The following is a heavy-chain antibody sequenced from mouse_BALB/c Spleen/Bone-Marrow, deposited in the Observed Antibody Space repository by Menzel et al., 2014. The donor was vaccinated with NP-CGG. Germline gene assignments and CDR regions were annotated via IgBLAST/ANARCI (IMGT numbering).Heavy chain of an antibody. CDR2: INSNGGST. D-gene: IGHD1-1*01. CDR1: GFTFSSYY. CDR3: ARRTYSHWYFDV. J-gene: IGHJ1*01. Sequence: EVKLVESGGGLVKLGGSLKLSCAASGFTFSSYYMSWVRQTPEKRLELVAAINSNGGSTYYPDTVKGRFTISRDNAKNTLYLQMSSLKSEDTALYYCARRTYSHWYFDVWGAGTTVTVSS. V-gene: IGHV5-6-2*01.